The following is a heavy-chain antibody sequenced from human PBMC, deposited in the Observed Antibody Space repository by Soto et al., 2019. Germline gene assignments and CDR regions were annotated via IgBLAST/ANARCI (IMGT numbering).Heavy chain of an antibody. D-gene: IGHD2-15*01. Sequence: GGSLRLSCAASGFTFSSYDMHWVRQATGKGLEWVSAIGTAGDTYYPGSVKGRFTISRENAKNSLYLQMNSLRAEDTAVYYCARVVTRGSNGWFDPWGQGTLVTVSS. CDR2: IGTAGDT. CDR3: ARVVTRGSNGWFDP. V-gene: IGHV3-13*01. J-gene: IGHJ5*02. CDR1: GFTFSSYD.